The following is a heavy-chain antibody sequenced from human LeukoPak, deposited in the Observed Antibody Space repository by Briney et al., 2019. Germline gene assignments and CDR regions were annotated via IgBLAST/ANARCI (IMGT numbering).Heavy chain of an antibody. D-gene: IGHD2-21*02. CDR2: IYYSGST. Sequence: SETLSLTCTVSGGSISSSSYYWGWIRQSPGKGLEWIGSIYYSGSTYYNPSLKSRVTISVDTSKNQFSLKLSSVTAADTAVYYCTSCYSDWFDPWGQGTLVTVSS. J-gene: IGHJ5*02. CDR3: TSCYSDWFDP. CDR1: GGSISSSSYY. V-gene: IGHV4-39*01.